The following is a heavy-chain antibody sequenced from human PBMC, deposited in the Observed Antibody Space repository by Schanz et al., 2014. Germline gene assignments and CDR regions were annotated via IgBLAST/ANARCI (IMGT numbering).Heavy chain of an antibody. CDR1: GFTFSRYG. Sequence: QVQLVESGGGVVQPGRSLRLSCAASGFTFSRYGMHWVRQAPGKGLEWVAATRYDGNNKYYVDSVKGRFTISRDNSKNTLYQQVNTLRSEDTAVYNCVTDRGDYRTDYWGQGTLVTVSS. CDR2: TRYDGNNK. CDR3: VTDRGDYRTDY. D-gene: IGHD4-17*01. V-gene: IGHV3-33*01. J-gene: IGHJ4*02.